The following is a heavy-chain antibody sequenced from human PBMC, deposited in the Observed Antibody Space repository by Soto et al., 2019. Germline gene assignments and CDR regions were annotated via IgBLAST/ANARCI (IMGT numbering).Heavy chain of an antibody. J-gene: IGHJ2*01. Sequence: QVTLKESGPTLVKPTQTLTLTCTFSGFSLSTSGVGVGWIRQPPGKALEWLALIYWDDDKRFSPSLKTRLTIAKDTPKNQVVLTMTNMDPVDTATYYCARLHFWYFDLWGRGTLVTVSS. CDR1: GFSLSTSGVG. CDR3: ARLHFWYFDL. CDR2: IYWDDDK. V-gene: IGHV2-5*02.